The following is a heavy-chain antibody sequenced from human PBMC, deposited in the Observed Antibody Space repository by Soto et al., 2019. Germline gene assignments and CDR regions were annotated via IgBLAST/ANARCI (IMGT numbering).Heavy chain of an antibody. Sequence: SVKVSCKASGGTFSSYAISWVRQAPGQGLEWKGGIIPIFGTANYAQKFQGRVTIAADESTSTAYMELSSLRSEDTAVYYCARDPGCSSTSCYFVAGFDPWGQGTLVTVSS. J-gene: IGHJ5*02. CDR3: ARDPGCSSTSCYFVAGFDP. V-gene: IGHV1-69*13. D-gene: IGHD2-2*01. CDR2: IIPIFGTA. CDR1: GGTFSSYA.